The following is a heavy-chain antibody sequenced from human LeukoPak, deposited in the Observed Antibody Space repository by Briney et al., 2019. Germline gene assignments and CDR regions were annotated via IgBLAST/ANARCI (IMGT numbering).Heavy chain of an antibody. J-gene: IGHJ1*01. CDR3: ARGSLFEYFQH. D-gene: IGHD1-26*01. CDR2: ISAYNGNT. V-gene: IGHV1-18*01. Sequence: APVKAYCKASSYTFTSYGISWVRQAPGHGLVWMGWISAYNGNTNYAQKLQGRVTMTTDTSTSTAYMELRSLRSDDTAVYYCARGSLFEYFQHWGQGTLVTVSS. CDR1: SYTFTSYG.